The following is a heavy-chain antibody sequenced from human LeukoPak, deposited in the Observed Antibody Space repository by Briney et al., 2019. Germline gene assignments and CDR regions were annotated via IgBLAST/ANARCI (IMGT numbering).Heavy chain of an antibody. CDR2: IHSGGST. V-gene: IGHV3-66*01. J-gene: IGHJ3*02. CDR3: ARDRHPSIDAFDI. CDR1: GFTVSSNY. Sequence: GGSLRLSCAASGFTVSSNYMSWVRQAPGKGLEWVSVIHSGGSTYYADSVKGRFTISRDNSKNTLYLQMNSLRAEDTAVYYCARDRHPSIDAFDIWGQGTMVTVSS.